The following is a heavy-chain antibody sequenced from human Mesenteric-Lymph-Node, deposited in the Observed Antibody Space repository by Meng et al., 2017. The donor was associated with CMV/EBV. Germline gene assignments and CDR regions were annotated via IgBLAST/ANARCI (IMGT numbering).Heavy chain of an antibody. CDR1: CGSITSGGYF. CDR2: IYYSGST. Sequence: CTVSCGSITSGGYFWSWIRQHPGKGLEWIMYIYYSGSTYYNQSLKSRVTISVDTSKNQFSLKLSSVTAADTAVYYCASGPSTWYYFDYWGQGTLVTVSS. D-gene: IGHD6-13*01. CDR3: ASGPSTWYYFDY. J-gene: IGHJ4*02. V-gene: IGHV4-31*03.